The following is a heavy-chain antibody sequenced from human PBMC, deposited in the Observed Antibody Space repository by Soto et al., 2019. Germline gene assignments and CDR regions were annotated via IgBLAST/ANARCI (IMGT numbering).Heavy chain of an antibody. J-gene: IGHJ4*02. Sequence: QITLKESGPTLVKPTQTLTLTCTFSGFSLSTTRVAVGWIRQPPGKALEWLALIYWDDDKRYSPFLKNRHTIXXXTXXNLIALTITGIVPLETASYHYARSALSSLEYNFGYWSQRTLVT. CDR1: GFSLSTTRVA. D-gene: IGHD1-1*01. CDR3: ARSALSSLEYNFGY. CDR2: IYWDDDK. V-gene: IGHV2-5*02.